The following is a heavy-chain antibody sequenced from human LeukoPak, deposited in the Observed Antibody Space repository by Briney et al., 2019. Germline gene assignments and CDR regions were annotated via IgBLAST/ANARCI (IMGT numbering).Heavy chain of an antibody. J-gene: IGHJ6*02. Sequence: GGSLRLSCAASGFTFSDYYMSWIRQAPGKGLEWVSSISSSGSTIYYADSVKGRFTISRDNAKNSLYLQMNSLRAEDTAVYYCARYCSGGSCYYYYYGMDVWGQGTTVTVSS. CDR3: ARYCSGGSCYYYYYGMDV. CDR1: GFTFSDYY. CDR2: ISSSGSTI. D-gene: IGHD2-15*01. V-gene: IGHV3-11*01.